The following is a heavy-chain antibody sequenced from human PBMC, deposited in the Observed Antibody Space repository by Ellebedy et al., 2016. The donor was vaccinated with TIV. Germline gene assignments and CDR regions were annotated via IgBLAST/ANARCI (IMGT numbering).Heavy chain of an antibody. CDR3: ARKIVGGTGKGGFDY. Sequence: GGSLRLXXAASGFTFSSYAMHWVRQAPGKGLEWVAVISYDGSNDYYADSVKGRFTISRDNSKNTLYLQMNSLRAEDTSVYYCARKIVGGTGKGGFDYWGQGTLVTVSS. V-gene: IGHV3-30*04. CDR1: GFTFSSYA. J-gene: IGHJ4*02. D-gene: IGHD1-26*01. CDR2: ISYDGSND.